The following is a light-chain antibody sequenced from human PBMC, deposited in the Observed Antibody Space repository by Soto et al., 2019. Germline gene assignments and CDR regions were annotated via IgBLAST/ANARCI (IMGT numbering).Light chain of an antibody. Sequence: QSVLTQPPSAAATPGQRITISCSGSSSNIGRRFVYWYQHLPGTAPKLLIYSNNQRPSVFADRFSGSKSGTSASLAISGLRSDDDADYYCAAWDDSQSGPVLGGRTKLTVL. V-gene: IGLV1-47*02. J-gene: IGLJ2*01. CDR2: SNN. CDR3: AAWDDSQSGPV. CDR1: SSNIGRRF.